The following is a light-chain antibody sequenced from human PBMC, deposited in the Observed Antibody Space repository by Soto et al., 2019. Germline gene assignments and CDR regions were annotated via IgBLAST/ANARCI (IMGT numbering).Light chain of an antibody. CDR1: QSISSW. Sequence: DIQMTQSPSTLSASVGERVTITCRASQSISSWLAWYQQKPGKAPKLLIYDASSLESGVPSRFSGSGSGTEFTLTISSLQPDYFATYYCQQYNSYSRLAFGGGTKVEIK. V-gene: IGKV1-5*01. CDR3: QQYNSYSRLA. CDR2: DAS. J-gene: IGKJ4*01.